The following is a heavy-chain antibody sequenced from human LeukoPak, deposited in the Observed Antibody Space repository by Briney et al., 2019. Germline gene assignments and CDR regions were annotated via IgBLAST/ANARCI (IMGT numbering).Heavy chain of an antibody. CDR1: GGSISSYY. CDR2: IYTSGST. D-gene: IGHD2-15*01. V-gene: IGHV4-4*07. CDR3: ARDSVAATPFDY. Sequence: SETLSLTCTVSGGSISSYYWSWIRQPAAKGLEWIGRIYTSGSTNYNPSLKSRVTMSVDTSKNQFSLKLSSVTAADTAVYYCARDSVAATPFDYWGQGALVTVSS. J-gene: IGHJ4*02.